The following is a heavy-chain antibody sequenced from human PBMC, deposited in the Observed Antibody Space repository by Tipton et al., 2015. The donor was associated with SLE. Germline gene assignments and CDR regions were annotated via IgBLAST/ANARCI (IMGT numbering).Heavy chain of an antibody. CDR3: ARRGSSSPLDNWFDP. J-gene: IGHJ5*02. Sequence: TLSLTCAVYGGSFSGYYWSWIRQPPGKGLEWIGEINHSGSTNYNPSLKSRVTISVDTSKNQFSLKLSSVTAADTAVYYCARRGSSSPLDNWFDPWGQGTLVTVSS. V-gene: IGHV4-34*01. D-gene: IGHD6-6*01. CDR2: INHSGST. CDR1: GGSFSGYY.